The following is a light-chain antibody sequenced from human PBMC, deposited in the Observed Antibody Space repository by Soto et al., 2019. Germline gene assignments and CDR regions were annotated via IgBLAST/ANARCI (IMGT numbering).Light chain of an antibody. CDR2: WAS. J-gene: IGKJ1*01. CDR1: QSVFYSSNNKNY. Sequence: DIMLSQSPDSLSVSLGASATINCRSSQSVFYSSNNKNYLSGYQQKPGQPPKLLIYWASTRESGVPDRFSGSGSGTDFTLTISSLQAEDVVVYYCQQYDKWPTWTFGQGTKVDI. CDR3: QQYDKWPTWT. V-gene: IGKV4-1*01.